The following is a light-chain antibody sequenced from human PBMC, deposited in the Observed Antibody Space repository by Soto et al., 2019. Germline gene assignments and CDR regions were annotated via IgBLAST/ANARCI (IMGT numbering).Light chain of an antibody. V-gene: IGKV3-15*01. J-gene: IGKJ4*01. CDR2: GAS. CDR3: QQYTNWLT. CDR1: QSVSSS. Sequence: EIVMTQSPATLSVSPGERVTLSCRASQSVSSSLAWYQQKPGQAPRLLIYGASTRATGIPARFSGSGSGTDLTLTISSLQSDDFAIYHCQQYTNWLTFGGGTKVETK.